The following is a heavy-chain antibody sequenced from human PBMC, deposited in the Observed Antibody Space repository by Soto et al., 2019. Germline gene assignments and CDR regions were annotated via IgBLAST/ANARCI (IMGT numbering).Heavy chain of an antibody. CDR2: MNPNSGNT. CDR1: GYTFTSYD. CDR3: ASNLQLRYFDTYGMDV. V-gene: IGHV1-8*01. D-gene: IGHD3-9*01. Sequence: QVQLVQSGAEVKKPGASVKVSCKASGYTFTSYDINWVRQATGQGLEWMGWMNPNSGNTGYAQKFQGRVTMTRNTSIITAYMELSSLRSEYTAVYYCASNLQLRYFDTYGMDVWGQGTTVTVSS. J-gene: IGHJ6*02.